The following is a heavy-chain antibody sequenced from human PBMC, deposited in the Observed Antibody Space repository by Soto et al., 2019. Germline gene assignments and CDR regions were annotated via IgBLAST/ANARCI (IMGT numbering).Heavy chain of an antibody. CDR2: IYSGGST. Sequence: EVQLVESGGGSVQPGGSLRLSCAASGFTVSSNYMSWVRQAPGKGLEWVSLIYSGGSTYYADSVKGRFTISRDNSTNTLYLQMNSLRAEDTAVYYCVRAKDTDWFDPWGQGTLVTVSS. D-gene: IGHD5-18*01. CDR1: GFTVSSNY. V-gene: IGHV3-66*01. J-gene: IGHJ5*02. CDR3: VRAKDTDWFDP.